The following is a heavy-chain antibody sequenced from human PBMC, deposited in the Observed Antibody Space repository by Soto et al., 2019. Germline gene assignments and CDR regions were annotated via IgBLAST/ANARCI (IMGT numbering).Heavy chain of an antibody. CDR1: GYTFTTYG. Sequence: QVQLVQSGAEVKKPGASVKVSCKASGYTFTTYGMSWVRQAPGQGLDWMGWISTYNCNTKYAERLQGRVTMTKDTTTSTAYMELRSLRSEDTAVYYCARGPTDYYDTRVDYFSDHWGQGTLVTFSS. J-gene: IGHJ4*02. V-gene: IGHV1-18*01. D-gene: IGHD3-22*01. CDR3: ARGPTDYYDTRVDYFSDH. CDR2: ISTYNCNT.